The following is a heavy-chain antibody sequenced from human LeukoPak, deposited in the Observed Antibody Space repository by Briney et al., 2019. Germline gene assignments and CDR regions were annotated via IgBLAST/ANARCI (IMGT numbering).Heavy chain of an antibody. CDR1: GGSFSGYY. Sequence: PSETLCLTCTASGGSFSGYYWSWIRQPPGKGLEWIGYINYSGSTNYNPSLKSRVSISVDTSKNQFSLKLSSVTAADTAVYYCARWNPYDSSGYYYAFDYWGQGTLVTVSS. V-gene: IGHV4-59*01. CDR2: INYSGST. J-gene: IGHJ4*02. D-gene: IGHD3-22*01. CDR3: ARWNPYDSSGYYYAFDY.